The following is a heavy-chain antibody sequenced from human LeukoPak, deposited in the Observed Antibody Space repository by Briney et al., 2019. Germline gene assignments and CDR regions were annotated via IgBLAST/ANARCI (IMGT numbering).Heavy chain of an antibody. J-gene: IGHJ4*02. CDR3: TTHIVVVPAAKSY. V-gene: IGHV3-15*01. Sequence: GGSLRLSCAASGFTFSNAWMNWVRQAPGKGLNWVGRIKSKTDGGTKDYAAPVKGRFTISRDDSKNTLYLQMNSLKPEDTAVYYCTTHIVVVPAAKSYWGQGTLVTVSS. D-gene: IGHD2-2*01. CDR1: GFTFSNAW. CDR2: IKSKTDGGTK.